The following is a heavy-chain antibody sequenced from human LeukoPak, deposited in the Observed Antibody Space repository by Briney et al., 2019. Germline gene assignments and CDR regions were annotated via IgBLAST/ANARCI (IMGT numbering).Heavy chain of an antibody. D-gene: IGHD3-22*01. J-gene: IGHJ4*02. Sequence: GASVKVSCKASGYTFTSYGISCVRQAPGQGLEWMGWISAYNGNTNYAQKLQGRVTMTTDTSTSTAYMELRSLRSDDTAVYYCASYPYYYDSRGYYALGYWGQGTLVTVSS. CDR3: ASYPYYYDSRGYYALGY. CDR1: GYTFTSYG. V-gene: IGHV1-18*01. CDR2: ISAYNGNT.